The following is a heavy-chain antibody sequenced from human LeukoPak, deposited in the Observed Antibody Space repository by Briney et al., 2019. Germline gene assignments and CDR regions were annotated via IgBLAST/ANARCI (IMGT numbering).Heavy chain of an antibody. CDR3: GIAAAARLYYYYYMDV. Sequence: GSSVNVSCQASGGTFSSYAYSWVRQAPGQGLEWMGGIIPIFGTANYAQKFHGRVTITTDESTSTAYMELSSQRSVVTAVYYCGIAAAARLYYYYYMDVWGKGTTVTVSS. CDR1: GGTFSSYA. D-gene: IGHD6-13*01. V-gene: IGHV1-69*05. CDR2: IIPIFGTA. J-gene: IGHJ6*03.